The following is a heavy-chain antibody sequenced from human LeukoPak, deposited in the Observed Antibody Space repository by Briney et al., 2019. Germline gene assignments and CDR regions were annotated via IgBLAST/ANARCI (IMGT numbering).Heavy chain of an antibody. D-gene: IGHD3-10*01. CDR1: GFTFSTYS. Sequence: GGSLRLSCAVSGFTFSTYSMHWVRQAPGKGLEWVAFIRYDGSNKYYADSVKGRFTISRDNSKNTLYLQMNSLRAEDTAVYYCATVYGSGTQLPSYWGQGTLVTVSS. CDR2: IRYDGSNK. V-gene: IGHV3-30*02. CDR3: ATVYGSGTQLPSY. J-gene: IGHJ4*02.